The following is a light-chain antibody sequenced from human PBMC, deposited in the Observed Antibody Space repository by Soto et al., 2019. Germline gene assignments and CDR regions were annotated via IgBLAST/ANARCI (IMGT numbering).Light chain of an antibody. CDR3: QTWGTGFQF. CDR1: SGHSSYA. J-gene: IGLJ2*01. Sequence: QLVLTQSPSASASLGASVKLTCTLSSGHSSYAIAWHQKQPGKGPRYLMDLNNDGSHTKGDGIPDRFSRSSSGADRYLIISSLQSEDEADYYCQTWGTGFQFFGGGTKLSVL. CDR2: LNNDGSH. V-gene: IGLV4-69*01.